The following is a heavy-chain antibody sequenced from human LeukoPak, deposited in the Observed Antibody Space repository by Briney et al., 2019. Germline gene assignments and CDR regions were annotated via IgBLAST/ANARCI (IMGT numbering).Heavy chain of an antibody. CDR3: ARRDGGYIDY. J-gene: IGHJ4*02. D-gene: IGHD3-16*01. Sequence: GESLKISCKASGYRFTEFWIAWVRRTPGKGLEWMGIIYPGDSDVRYSPSFQGQVTISADKSTKTAHLQWNNLKASDTAMYYCARRDGGYIDYWGQGTLVTVSS. CDR2: IYPGDSDV. CDR1: GYRFTEFW. V-gene: IGHV5-51*01.